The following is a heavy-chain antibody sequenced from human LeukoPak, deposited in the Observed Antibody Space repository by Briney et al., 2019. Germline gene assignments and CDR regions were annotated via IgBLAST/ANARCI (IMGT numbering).Heavy chain of an antibody. CDR1: GFTFSSYW. J-gene: IGHJ4*02. V-gene: IGHV3-7*01. CDR3: ARDPSTYSSGWYAPVDYFDY. D-gene: IGHD6-19*01. CDR2: IKQDGSEK. Sequence: GGSLRLSCAASGFTFSSYWMSWVRQAPGKGLEWVANIKQDGSEKYYVDSVKGRFTISRDNAKNSLYLQMNSLRAEDTAVYYCARDPSTYSSGWYAPVDYFDYWGQGTLVTVSS.